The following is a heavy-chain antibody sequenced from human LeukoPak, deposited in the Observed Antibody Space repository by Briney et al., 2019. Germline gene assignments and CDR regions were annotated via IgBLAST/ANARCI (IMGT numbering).Heavy chain of an antibody. CDR2: INSDGTTT. V-gene: IGHV3-74*01. CDR3: ARDYGTNRRAFDI. J-gene: IGHJ3*02. D-gene: IGHD4/OR15-4a*01. CDR1: GFTFSNFW. Sequence: GGSLRLSCAGSGFTFSNFWIHWVRQAPGEGLVWVSRINSDGTTTNYADSVRGRFTISRDNAQNTLYLQMNSLRVEDTAIYYCARDYGTNRRAFDIWGQGTMVTVSS.